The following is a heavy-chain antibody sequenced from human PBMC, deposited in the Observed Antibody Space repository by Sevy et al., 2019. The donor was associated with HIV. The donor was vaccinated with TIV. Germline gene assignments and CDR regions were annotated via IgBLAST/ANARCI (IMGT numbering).Heavy chain of an antibody. Sequence: GGSLRLSCAASGFTFSSYAMSWVRQAPGKGLEWVSAISGSGGSTYYADSVKGRITISRDNSKNTLYLQMNILRAEDTAVYYCATLPPGAAAAHFDYWGQGTLVTVSS. CDR3: ATLPPGAAAAHFDY. J-gene: IGHJ4*02. V-gene: IGHV3-23*01. CDR1: GFTFSSYA. D-gene: IGHD6-13*01. CDR2: ISGSGGST.